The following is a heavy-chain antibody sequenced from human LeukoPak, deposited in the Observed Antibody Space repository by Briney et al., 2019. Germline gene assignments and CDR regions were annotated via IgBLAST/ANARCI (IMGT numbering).Heavy chain of an antibody. CDR2: INPNSGGT. D-gene: IGHD1-26*01. V-gene: IGHV1-2*02. Sequence: ASVKVSCKASGYTFTGYYMHWVRQAPGQGLEWMGWINPNSGGTNYAQKFQGRATMTRDTSISTAYMELSRLRSDDTAVYYCASLNSGSYYFDYWGQGTLVTVSS. J-gene: IGHJ4*02. CDR1: GYTFTGYY. CDR3: ASLNSGSYYFDY.